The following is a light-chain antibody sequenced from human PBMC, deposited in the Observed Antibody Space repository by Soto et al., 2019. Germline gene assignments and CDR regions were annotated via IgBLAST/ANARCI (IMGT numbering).Light chain of an antibody. J-gene: IGKJ3*01. Sequence: EIVMTQSPATLSVSPGERATISCRASQSISSNLAWYQQKPGQAPRLLIYGASTRATGIPATFSGSGSGTDFTLTISSLQSEDFAVYYCQQYNNWPFTFGPGTKVDIK. V-gene: IGKV3-15*01. CDR2: GAS. CDR3: QQYNNWPFT. CDR1: QSISSN.